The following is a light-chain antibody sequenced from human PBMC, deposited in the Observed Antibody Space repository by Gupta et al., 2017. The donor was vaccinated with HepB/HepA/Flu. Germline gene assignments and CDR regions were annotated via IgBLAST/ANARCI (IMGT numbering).Light chain of an antibody. J-gene: IGLJ2*01. V-gene: IGLV3-21*02. CDR2: DDT. CDR3: QVWDRTTDRVV. Sequence: SSVLTQPPSVSVAPGQPASITCGGDDVGSKSVHWYQHEPGQAPILVVYDDTARPSGIPERFSGSNSGNTATLTISRVEAGDEADYHCQVWDRTTDRVVFGGGTKLTVL. CDR1: DVGSKS.